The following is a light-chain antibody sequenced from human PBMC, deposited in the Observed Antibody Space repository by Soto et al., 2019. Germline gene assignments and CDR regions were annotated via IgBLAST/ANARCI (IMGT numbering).Light chain of an antibody. J-gene: IGKJ3*01. CDR3: QQYNNWPFT. V-gene: IGKV3-15*01. CDR2: GAS. Sequence: EIVMTQSPATLSVSPGERATLPCRASQSVSSNLAWYQQKPGQAPRLLIYGASTRATGIPARFSGSVSGTEFTLTISSLQSEDFAVYYCQQYNNWPFTFGPGTKVDIK. CDR1: QSVSSN.